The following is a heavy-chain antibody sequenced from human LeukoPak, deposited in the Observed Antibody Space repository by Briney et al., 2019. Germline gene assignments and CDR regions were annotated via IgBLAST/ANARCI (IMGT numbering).Heavy chain of an antibody. J-gene: IGHJ5*02. Sequence: SETLSLTCSVSGGSISSYYWSWIRLPPGKGLEWIGFIYTTGSTNYNPSLKSRVTMSIDTSNNQFSLKLSSVTAADTAIYSCARRARPQGNWFDPWGQGTLVTVSS. CDR1: GGSISSYY. V-gene: IGHV4-4*09. D-gene: IGHD5-12*01. CDR3: ARRARPQGNWFDP. CDR2: IYTTGST.